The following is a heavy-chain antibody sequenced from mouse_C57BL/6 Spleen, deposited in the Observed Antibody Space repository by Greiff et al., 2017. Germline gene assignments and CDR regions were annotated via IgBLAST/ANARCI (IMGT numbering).Heavy chain of an antibody. CDR2: IYPGNSDT. D-gene: IGHD1-1*01. Sequence: VQLKESGTVLARPGASVKMSCKTSGYTFTSYWMHWVKQRPGQGLAWIGAIYPGNSDTSYNQKFKGKAKLTAVTSASTASLELSSLTNEDSAVYYCTRLHGAMGSSYLAWFAYWGQGTLVTVSA. CDR3: TRLHGAMGSSYLAWFAY. J-gene: IGHJ3*01. CDR1: GYTFTSYW. V-gene: IGHV1-5*01.